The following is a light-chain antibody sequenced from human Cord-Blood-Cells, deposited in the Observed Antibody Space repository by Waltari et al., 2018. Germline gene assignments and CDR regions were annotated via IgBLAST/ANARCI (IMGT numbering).Light chain of an antibody. V-gene: IGLV2-23*02. CDR1: SSDVGSYNI. CDR3: CSYAGSSTFHVV. CDR2: EVS. J-gene: IGLJ2*01. Sequence: QSALTQPASVSGSPGQSITIPCTGTSSDVGSYNIVSWYQQHPGKAPKLMIYEVSKRPSGVSNRFSGSKSGNTASLTISGLQAEDEADYYCCSYAGSSTFHVVFGGGTKLTVL.